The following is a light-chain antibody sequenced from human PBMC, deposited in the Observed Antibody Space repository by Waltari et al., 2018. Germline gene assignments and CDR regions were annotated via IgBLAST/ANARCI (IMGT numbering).Light chain of an antibody. V-gene: IGLV1-40*01. CDR1: SSNIGAGYD. CDR2: GNS. J-gene: IGLJ2*01. CDR3: QSYDSSLSGVV. Sequence: QSVLTQPPSVSGAPGQRVTISCTGSSSNIGAGYDVHWYQQRPGTAPKLLIYGNSNRPSGVPDRFSGSKSCTSASLAITGLQAEDEADYYCQSYDSSLSGVVFGGGTKLTVL.